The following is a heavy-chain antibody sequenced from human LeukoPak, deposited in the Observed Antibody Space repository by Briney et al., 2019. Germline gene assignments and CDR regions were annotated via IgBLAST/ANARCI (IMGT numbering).Heavy chain of an antibody. CDR1: GFTFSDYY. Sequence: PGGSLRLSCAASGFTFSDYYMSWIRQAPGKGLEWVSYISSSGSTIYYADSVKGRFTISRDNAKNSLYLQMYSLRAEDTAVYYCARDLRGYDFWSGYPGYYGMDVWGQGTTVTVSS. D-gene: IGHD3-3*01. CDR3: ARDLRGYDFWSGYPGYYGMDV. J-gene: IGHJ6*02. CDR2: ISSSGSTI. V-gene: IGHV3-11*01.